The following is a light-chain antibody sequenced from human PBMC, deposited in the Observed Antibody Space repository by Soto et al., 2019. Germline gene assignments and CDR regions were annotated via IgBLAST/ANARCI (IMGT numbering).Light chain of an antibody. J-gene: IGKJ4*02. CDR3: QQANSVTRT. Sequence: DIQMTQSPFSVSASLGDRVTVAXRASQGISDWFAWYQQQPGXAPKXXXAHXSSLQRGGPSRLSGSGSVTDFTLTISSLHPEDFANYYCQQANSVTRTFGGGTKVDIK. CDR1: QGISDW. CDR2: HXS. V-gene: IGKV1-12*01.